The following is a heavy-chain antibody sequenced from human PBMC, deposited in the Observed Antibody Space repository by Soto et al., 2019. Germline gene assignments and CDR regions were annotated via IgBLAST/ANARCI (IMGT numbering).Heavy chain of an antibody. CDR3: ARARSTVTNAYYYYMDV. V-gene: IGHV3-7*01. J-gene: IGHJ6*03. D-gene: IGHD4-4*01. CDR2: IKQDGSEK. CDR1: GFTFSSYW. Sequence: ESGGGLVQPGGSLRLSCAASGFTFSSYWMSWVRQAPGKGLEWVANIKQDGSEKYYVDSVKGRFTISRDNAKNSLYLQMNSLRAEDTAVYYCARARSTVTNAYYYYMDVWGKGTTVTVSS.